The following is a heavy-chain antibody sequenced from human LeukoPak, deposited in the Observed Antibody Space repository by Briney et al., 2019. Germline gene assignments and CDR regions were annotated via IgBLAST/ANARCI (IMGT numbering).Heavy chain of an antibody. CDR2: IYNSGST. V-gene: IGHV4-59*01. Sequence: SETLPLTCTVSGGSISSYHWSWIRQPPGKGLEYIGYIYNSGSTSYKPSLKSRVTISIDTSKNQLSLKLSSVTTADTAVYYCARRGAARPGGSYSMDVWGQGTTVTVSS. CDR1: GGSISSYH. D-gene: IGHD6-6*01. J-gene: IGHJ6*02. CDR3: ARRGAARPGGSYSMDV.